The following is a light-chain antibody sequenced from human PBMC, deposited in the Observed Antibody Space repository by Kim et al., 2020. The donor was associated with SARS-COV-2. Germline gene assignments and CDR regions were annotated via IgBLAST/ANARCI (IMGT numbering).Light chain of an antibody. CDR2: DVS. Sequence: GPSITISCTGTSSDVGGYNYVSWYQQHPGKAPKLMIYDVSNRPSGVSNRFSGSKSGNTASLTISGLQAEDEADDYCSSYTSSSTRVFGGGTQLTVL. CDR3: SSYTSSSTRV. V-gene: IGLV2-14*03. J-gene: IGLJ3*02. CDR1: SSDVGGYNY.